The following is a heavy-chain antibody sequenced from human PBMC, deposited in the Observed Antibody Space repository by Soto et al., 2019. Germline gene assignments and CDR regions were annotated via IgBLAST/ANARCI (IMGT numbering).Heavy chain of an antibody. Sequence: DVQLVESGGGLVQPGGSLRLSCAVSGFRFNIYSMNWVRQAPGKGLEWSAYITSDTNTIKYADSVKGRFTISRDNARNLVYLQMNSLRDEDTAVYYCARSVEGHFDYWGQGTVVTVSS. J-gene: IGHJ4*02. CDR3: ARSVEGHFDY. CDR2: ITSDTNTI. D-gene: IGHD6-19*01. CDR1: GFRFNIYS. V-gene: IGHV3-48*02.